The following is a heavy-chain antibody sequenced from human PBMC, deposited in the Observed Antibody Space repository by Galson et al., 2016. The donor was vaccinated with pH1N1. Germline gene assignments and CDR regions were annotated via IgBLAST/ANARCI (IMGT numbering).Heavy chain of an antibody. Sequence: SLRLSCAASGFTFSGSAMHWFRQASGKGLEWVGHIRGKAKNYATAYAASVKGGFTFSRDDSNNRAFLQMNNLRPEDTAMYYCAIGRRPDYYYGMDVWGQGTTVTVSS. D-gene: IGHD2-2*01. CDR1: GFTFSGSA. CDR2: IRGKAKNYAT. V-gene: IGHV3-73*01. J-gene: IGHJ6*02. CDR3: AIGRRPDYYYGMDV.